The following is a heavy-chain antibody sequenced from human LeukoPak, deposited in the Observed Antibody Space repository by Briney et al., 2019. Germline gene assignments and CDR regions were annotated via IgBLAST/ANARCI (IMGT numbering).Heavy chain of an antibody. Sequence: GESLKISCKGSGYSFTSYWIGWVRQMPGIGLEWMGIIYPGDSDTRYSPSFQGQVTISADKSISTAYLQWSSLKASDTAMYYCARVYYDSSGYYYEYYFDYWGQGTLVTVSS. CDR1: GYSFTSYW. J-gene: IGHJ4*02. CDR2: IYPGDSDT. CDR3: ARVYYDSSGYYYEYYFDY. V-gene: IGHV5-51*01. D-gene: IGHD3-22*01.